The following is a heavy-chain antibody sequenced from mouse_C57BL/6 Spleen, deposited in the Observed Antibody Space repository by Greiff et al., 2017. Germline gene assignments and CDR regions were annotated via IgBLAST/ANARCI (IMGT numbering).Heavy chain of an antibody. CDR2: FYPGSGSI. Sequence: QVQLQQSGAELVKPGASVKLSCKASGYTFTEYTIHWVKQRSGQGLEWIGWFYPGSGSIKYNEKFKDKATLTADKSSSTVYMELSRVTSEDSAVYFGARHEKGYDYDGGSYWYFDVWGTGTTVTVSS. D-gene: IGHD2-4*01. J-gene: IGHJ1*03. CDR3: ARHEKGYDYDGGSYWYFDV. V-gene: IGHV1-62-2*01. CDR1: GYTFTEYT.